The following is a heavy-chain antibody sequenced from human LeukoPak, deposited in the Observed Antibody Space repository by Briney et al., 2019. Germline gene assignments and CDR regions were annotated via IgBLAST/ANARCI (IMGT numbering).Heavy chain of an antibody. CDR3: ARALLLWFGEPQGGAFDI. CDR1: GGSISSGDYY. J-gene: IGHJ3*02. D-gene: IGHD3-10*01. V-gene: IGHV4-30-4*01. Sequence: TSQTLSLTCTVSGGSISSGDYYWSWIRQPPGKGLEWIGYIYYSGSTYYNPSLKSRVTISVDTSKNQFSLKLSSVTAADTAVYYCARALLLWFGEPQGGAFDIWGQGTMVTVSS. CDR2: IYYSGST.